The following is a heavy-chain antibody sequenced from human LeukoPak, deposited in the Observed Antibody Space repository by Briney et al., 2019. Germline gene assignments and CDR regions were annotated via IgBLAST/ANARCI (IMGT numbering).Heavy chain of an antibody. J-gene: IGHJ4*02. V-gene: IGHV5-51*01. CDR3: ARLDTGIIAAAGGYYFDY. D-gene: IGHD6-13*01. CDR2: IYPGDSDT. Sequence: GESLQISCKGSGYSFTSYWIGWVRQMPGKGLEWMGIIYPGDSDTRYSPSFQGQVTISADKSISTAYLQWSSLKASDTAMYYCARLDTGIIAAAGGYYFDYWGQGTLVTVSS. CDR1: GYSFTSYW.